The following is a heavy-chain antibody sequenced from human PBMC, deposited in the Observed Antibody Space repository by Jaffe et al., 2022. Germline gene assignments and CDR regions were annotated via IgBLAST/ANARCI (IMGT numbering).Heavy chain of an antibody. CDR2: ISGSGGST. D-gene: IGHD2-2*01. CDR1: GFTFSSYA. V-gene: IGHV3-23*01. Sequence: EVQLLESGGGLVQPGGSLRLSCAASGFTFSSYAMSWVRQAPGKGLEWVSAISGSGGSTYYADSVKGRFTISRDNSKNTLYLQMNSLRAEDTAVYYCAKGGHCSSTSCNDAFDIWGQGTMVTVSS. J-gene: IGHJ3*02. CDR3: AKGGHCSSTSCNDAFDI.